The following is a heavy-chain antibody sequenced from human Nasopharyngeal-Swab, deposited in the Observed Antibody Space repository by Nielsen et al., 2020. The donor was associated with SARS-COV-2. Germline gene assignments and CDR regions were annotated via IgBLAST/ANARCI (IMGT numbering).Heavy chain of an antibody. Sequence: GESLQISCAGSGFTFSRYWMSWVRQAPGKGLEWVANIKQDGSEKYYEDSVKGRFTISRDNAKNSLYLQMNSLRAEDTAVYYCARDKGMRDYVWGSYRSSYYYYYGMDVWGQGTTVTVSS. CDR2: IKQDGSEK. CDR1: GFTFSRYW. V-gene: IGHV3-7*01. CDR3: ARDKGMRDYVWGSYRSSYYYYYGMDV. J-gene: IGHJ6*02. D-gene: IGHD3-16*02.